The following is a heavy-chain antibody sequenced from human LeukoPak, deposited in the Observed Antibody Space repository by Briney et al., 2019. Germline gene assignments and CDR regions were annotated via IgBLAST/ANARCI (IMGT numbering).Heavy chain of an antibody. D-gene: IGHD6-19*01. CDR1: GGSISSSSYY. Sequence: PSETLSLTCTVSGGSISSSSYYWGWIRQPPGKGLEWIGSIYYSGSTYYNPSLKSRVTISVDTSKNQFSLKLSSVTAADTAVYYCARHVRQWGFRYHEYPKYYFDYWGQGTLVTVSS. V-gene: IGHV4-39*01. CDR3: ARHVRQWGFRYHEYPKYYFDY. CDR2: IYYSGST. J-gene: IGHJ4*02.